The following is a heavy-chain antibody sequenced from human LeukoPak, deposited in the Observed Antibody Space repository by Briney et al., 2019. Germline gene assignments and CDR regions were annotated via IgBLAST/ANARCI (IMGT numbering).Heavy chain of an antibody. CDR1: GGSFSGYY. D-gene: IGHD6-13*01. CDR3: ARGRGIAAAGTSLDY. V-gene: IGHV4-34*01. Sequence: SETLSLTCAVYGGSFSGYYWSWIRQPPEKGLEWIGEINHSGSTNYNPSLKSRVTISVDTSKNQFSLKLSSVTAADTAVYYCARGRGIAAAGTSLDYWGQGTLVTVSS. J-gene: IGHJ4*02. CDR2: INHSGST.